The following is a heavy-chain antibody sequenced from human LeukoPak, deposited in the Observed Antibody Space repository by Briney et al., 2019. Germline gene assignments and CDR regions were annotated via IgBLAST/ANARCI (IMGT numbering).Heavy chain of an antibody. Sequence: GGSLRLSCAASGFTLSSYWMHWVRQAPGKGLVWVSRINSDGSSTSYADSVKGRFTISRDNAKNTLYLQMNSLRAEDTAVYYCARDLAGWAMTTVTNGGDYWGQGTLVTVSS. V-gene: IGHV3-74*01. CDR2: INSDGSST. D-gene: IGHD4-17*01. CDR3: ARDLAGWAMTTVTNGGDY. J-gene: IGHJ4*02. CDR1: GFTLSSYW.